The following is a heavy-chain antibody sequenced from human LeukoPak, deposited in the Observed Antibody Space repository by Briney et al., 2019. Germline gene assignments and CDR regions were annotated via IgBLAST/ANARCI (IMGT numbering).Heavy chain of an antibody. CDR3: ARGGGEVGSYGDYDEVGY. D-gene: IGHD4-17*01. J-gene: IGHJ4*02. CDR2: ISWDGGYI. V-gene: IGHV3-9*01. Sequence: PGRSLTLSCAAAGFTFNNYSMDWVRQPPGKGLEWVSGISWDGGYIGYAESVKGRVTISRDNSKNSMNMEMNSLRAEDTAVYYCARGGGEVGSYGDYDEVGYWGQGTLVTVSS. CDR1: GFTFNNYS.